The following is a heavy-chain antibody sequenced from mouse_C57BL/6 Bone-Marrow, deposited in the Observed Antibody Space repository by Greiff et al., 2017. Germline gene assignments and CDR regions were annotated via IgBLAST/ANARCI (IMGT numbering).Heavy chain of an antibody. Sequence: VQLQQSGAELVRPGASVKLSCTASGFNIKDYYMHWVKQRPEQGLEWIGRIDPEDGDTEYAPKFQGKATMTADTSSNTAYLQLSSLTSEDTAVYYCTTIWLPYYYAMDYWGKGTSVTVSS. CDR2: IDPEDGDT. D-gene: IGHD2-2*01. CDR1: GFNIKDYY. CDR3: TTIWLPYYYAMDY. V-gene: IGHV14-1*01. J-gene: IGHJ4*01.